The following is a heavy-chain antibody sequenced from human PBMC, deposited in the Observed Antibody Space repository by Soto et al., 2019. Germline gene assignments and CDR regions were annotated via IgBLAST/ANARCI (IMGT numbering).Heavy chain of an antibody. CDR2: ISAYNGNT. D-gene: IGHD1-7*01. V-gene: IGHV1-18*01. Sequence: VSVKVSCKASGYTFTSYGISWVRQAPGQGLEWMGWISAYNGNTNYAQKLQGRVTMTTDTSTSTAYMELRSLRSDDTAVYYCARDGPYNWNYGWFDPWGQGTLVTVSS. J-gene: IGHJ5*02. CDR1: GYTFTSYG. CDR3: ARDGPYNWNYGWFDP.